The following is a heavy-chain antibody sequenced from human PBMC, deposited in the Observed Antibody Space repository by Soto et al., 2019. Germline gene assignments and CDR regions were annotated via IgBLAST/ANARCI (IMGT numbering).Heavy chain of an antibody. V-gene: IGHV3-23*01. Sequence: DVQLLESGGHLVQPGGPLRLSCAASGFTFSSYAMSWVRQAPGKGLEWVSSVSAGGDMTYYSDSVKGRFTISRDNSNIALFLQMNCLRIEDTALYYCARGDRGGSGSPASYYYSGLDVWGQGTTVTVS. CDR2: VSAGGDMT. J-gene: IGHJ6*02. CDR3: ARGDRGGSGSPASYYYSGLDV. D-gene: IGHD3-10*01. CDR1: GFTFSSYA.